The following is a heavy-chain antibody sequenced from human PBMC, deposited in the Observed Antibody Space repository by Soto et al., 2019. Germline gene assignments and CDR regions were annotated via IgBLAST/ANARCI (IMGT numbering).Heavy chain of an antibody. J-gene: IGHJ6*02. D-gene: IGHD1-26*01. V-gene: IGHV3-74*01. CDR1: GFTFSSHW. CDR2: IDSDASSA. Sequence: GGSLRLSCAASGFTFSSHWMHWVRQVPGKGLMWVSRIDSDASSAGYADSVAGRFTISRDNVKNTLYLQMNSLRAEDTAVYYCGKGRSYYYYYGVDVWGQGTTVTVSS. CDR3: GKGRSYYYYYGVDV.